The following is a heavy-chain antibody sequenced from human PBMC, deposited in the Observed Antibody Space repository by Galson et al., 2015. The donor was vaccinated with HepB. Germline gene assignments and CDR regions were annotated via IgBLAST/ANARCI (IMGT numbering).Heavy chain of an antibody. V-gene: IGHV1-18*01. J-gene: IGHJ6*03. Sequence: QSGAEVKKPGESLRISCKASGYTFTSYGISWVRQAPGQGLEWMGWISAYNGNTNYAQKLQGRVTMTTDTSTSTAYMELRSLRSDDTAVYYCARDRTYYDKYMDVWGKGTTVTVSS. CDR1: GYTFTSYG. D-gene: IGHD3-22*01. CDR2: ISAYNGNT. CDR3: ARDRTYYDKYMDV.